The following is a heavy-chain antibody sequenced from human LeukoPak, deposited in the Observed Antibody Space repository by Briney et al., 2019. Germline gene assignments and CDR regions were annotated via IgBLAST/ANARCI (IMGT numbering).Heavy chain of an antibody. CDR2: ISGSGDTT. V-gene: IGHV3-23*01. CDR3: AKGSSSWCPFDN. J-gene: IGHJ4*02. Sequence: GGSLRLSCAASGFTFSSYALSWVRQAPGEGLEWVSAISGSGDTTYYADSVKGRFTISRDNSKNTLFLQMNTLRAEDTAVYYCAKGSSSWCPFDNWGQGTLVTVSS. D-gene: IGHD6-13*01. CDR1: GFTFSSYA.